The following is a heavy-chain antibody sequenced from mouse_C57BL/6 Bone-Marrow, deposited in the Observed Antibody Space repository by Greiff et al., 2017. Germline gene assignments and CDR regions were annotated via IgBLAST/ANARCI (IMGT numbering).Heavy chain of an antibody. D-gene: IGHD1-1*01. J-gene: IGHJ3*01. V-gene: IGHV5-15*04. CDR2: ISNLAYSI. CDR3: AKFITTGWFAY. Sequence: EVKLVESGGGLVQPGGSLKLSCAASGFTFSDYGMAWVRQAPRKGPEWVAFISNLAYSIYYADPVTGRFTISRENAKNTLYLEMSSLRSEDTAMYYCAKFITTGWFAYWGQGTLVTVSA. CDR1: GFTFSDYG.